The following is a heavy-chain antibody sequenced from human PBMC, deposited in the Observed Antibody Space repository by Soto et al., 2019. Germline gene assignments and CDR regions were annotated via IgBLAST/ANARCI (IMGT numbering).Heavy chain of an antibody. Sequence: KPSETLSLTCAVSGYSISSGYYWGWIRQPPGKGLEWIGSIYHSGSTYYNPSLKSRVTISVDTSKNQFSLKLSSVTAADTAVYYCARDIKGSSYSFYYFDYWGQGTLVTVSS. CDR3: ARDIKGSSYSFYYFDY. V-gene: IGHV4-38-2*02. J-gene: IGHJ4*02. D-gene: IGHD1-26*01. CDR1: GYSISSGYY. CDR2: IYHSGST.